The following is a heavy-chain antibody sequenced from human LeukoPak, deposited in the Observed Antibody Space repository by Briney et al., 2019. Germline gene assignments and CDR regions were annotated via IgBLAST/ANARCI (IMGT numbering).Heavy chain of an antibody. V-gene: IGHV3-23*01. CDR3: AEGYSGYDLDAFDI. D-gene: IGHD5-12*01. Sequence: QPGGSLRLSCAASGFTFSSYAMSWVRQAPGKGLEWVSAISGSCGSTFYADSVKGLFTISRDNSKNTLYLQMNSLRAEDKGVYYCAEGYSGYDLDAFDIWGQGTMVSVSS. J-gene: IGHJ3*02. CDR2: ISGSCGST. CDR1: GFTFSSYA.